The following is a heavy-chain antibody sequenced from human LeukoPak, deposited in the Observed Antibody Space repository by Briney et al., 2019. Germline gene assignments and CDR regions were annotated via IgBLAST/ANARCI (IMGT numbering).Heavy chain of an antibody. CDR2: ISYDGSNK. J-gene: IGHJ4*02. Sequence: PGGSLRLSFAASGFTFSSYSMNWVRQAPGKGLEWVAVISYDGSNKYYADSVKGRFTISRDNSKNTLYLQMNSLRAEDTAVYYCAREGELRITMIVVAKGLDYWSQGTLVTVSS. D-gene: IGHD3-22*01. CDR1: GFTFSSYS. V-gene: IGHV3-30*03. CDR3: AREGELRITMIVVAKGLDY.